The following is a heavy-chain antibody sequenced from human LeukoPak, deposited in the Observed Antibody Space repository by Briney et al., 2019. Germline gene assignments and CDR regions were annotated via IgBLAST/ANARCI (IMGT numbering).Heavy chain of an antibody. Sequence: QPGGSLRLSCAASGFTFSSYAMHWVRQAPGKGLEWVAVISYDGSNKYYADSVKGRFTISRDNSKNTLYLQMNSLRAEDTAVYYCARDTMDGSGSFYWGQGTLVTVSS. CDR1: GFTFSSYA. CDR2: ISYDGSNK. CDR3: ARDTMDGSGSFY. D-gene: IGHD3-10*01. V-gene: IGHV3-30-3*01. J-gene: IGHJ4*02.